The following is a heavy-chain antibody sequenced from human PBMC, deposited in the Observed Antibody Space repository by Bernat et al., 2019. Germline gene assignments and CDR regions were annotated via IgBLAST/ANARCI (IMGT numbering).Heavy chain of an antibody. D-gene: IGHD4/OR15-4a*01. CDR1: GFTFSFFA. J-gene: IGHJ2*01. CDR2: ISSTSDRT. V-gene: IGHV3-23*01. Sequence: EVQLLESGGGLVQPGGSLRLSCSAAGFTFSFFAMGWVRQAPGNGLEWVSAISSTSDRTDYADSVKGRFTVSRDNSKNTLYLQMNSLRAEDTAIYYCAKDGLRVSAYWYFDLWGRGALVTVSS. CDR3: AKDGLRVSAYWYFDL.